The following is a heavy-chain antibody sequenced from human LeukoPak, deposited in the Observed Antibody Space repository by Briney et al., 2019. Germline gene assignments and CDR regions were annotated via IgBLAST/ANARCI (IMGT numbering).Heavy chain of an antibody. D-gene: IGHD6-13*01. J-gene: IGHJ3*02. Sequence: SETLSLTCTVSGGSISTYYGNWIRQAPGKGLEWIGYIYYSGSTNYNPSLKSRVTISVDTSKNQFSLKLSSVTAADTAVYYCARMYSSSWVGAFDIWGQGTMVTVSS. CDR1: GGSISTYY. V-gene: IGHV4-59*01. CDR3: ARMYSSSWVGAFDI. CDR2: IYYSGST.